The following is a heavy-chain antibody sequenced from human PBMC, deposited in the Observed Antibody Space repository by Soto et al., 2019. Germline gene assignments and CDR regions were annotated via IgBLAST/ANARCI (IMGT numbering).Heavy chain of an antibody. J-gene: IGHJ6*04. CDR3: AKGVELDV. CDR1: GFSFSSFA. V-gene: IGHV3-23*01. CDR2: IGDSGAST. Sequence: EVLLLESGGGLVQPGGSLRLSCEASGFSFSSFAMNWVRQAPGKGLEWVSAIGDSGASTYYADSVKGRFTISRDNSRNTLYLQLNSLRAAVPAVYYCAKGVELDVWGDGTTVTVSS.